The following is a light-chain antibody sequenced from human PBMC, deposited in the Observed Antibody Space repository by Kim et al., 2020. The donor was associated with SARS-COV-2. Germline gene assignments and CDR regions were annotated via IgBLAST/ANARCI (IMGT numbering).Light chain of an antibody. CDR3: LLSFSGIRV. CDR1: TGAVTPTQY. V-gene: IGLV7-46*01. CDR2: DTG. Sequence: QAVVTQEPSLTVSPGETVTLTCGSSTGAVTPTQYPYWFQQKPGEVPRTLIFDTGSRHSWTPARFSGSLSGDKAALTLAGALPEDEADCYCLLSFSGIRVFGGGTQLTVL. J-gene: IGLJ3*02.